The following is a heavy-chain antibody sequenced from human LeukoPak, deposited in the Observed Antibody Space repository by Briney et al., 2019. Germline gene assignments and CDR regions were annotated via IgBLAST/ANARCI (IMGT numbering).Heavy chain of an antibody. Sequence: ASVKVSCKASGHTFTGYYMHWVRQAPGQGLEWMGWINPNSGGTNYAQKFQGRVTMTRDTSISTAYMELSRLRSDDTAVYYCARVYYYDSSGYGYWGQGTLVTVSS. J-gene: IGHJ4*02. V-gene: IGHV1-2*02. CDR3: ARVYYYDSSGYGY. CDR1: GHTFTGYY. D-gene: IGHD3-22*01. CDR2: INPNSGGT.